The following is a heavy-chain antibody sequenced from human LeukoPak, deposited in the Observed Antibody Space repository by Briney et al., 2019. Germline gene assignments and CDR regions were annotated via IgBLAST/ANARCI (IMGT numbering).Heavy chain of an antibody. Sequence: GGSLRLSCAASGFPFSDYYMSWVRQAPGEGLEWVSVIYSGGSTYYADSVKGRFTISRDNSKNTLYLQMNRLRAEDTAVYYCARSPSGSYDYWGQGTLVTVSS. D-gene: IGHD1-26*01. CDR1: GFPFSDYY. J-gene: IGHJ4*02. CDR2: IYSGGST. V-gene: IGHV3-66*01. CDR3: ARSPSGSYDY.